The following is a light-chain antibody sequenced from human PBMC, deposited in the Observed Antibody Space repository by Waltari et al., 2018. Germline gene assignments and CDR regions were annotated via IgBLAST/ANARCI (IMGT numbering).Light chain of an antibody. CDR1: SSDVGDYNY. CDR2: EVN. V-gene: IGLV2-8*01. J-gene: IGLJ1*01. CDR3: CSYAGSYTGV. Sequence: QSALTQPPSASGSPGQSVTISCTGTSSDVGDYNYVSWYQQHPGNAPKLMSDEVNKRPSGVPDRFSGSKSGNTASLTISGLQAEDEADYYCCSYAGSYTGVFGTGTKVTV.